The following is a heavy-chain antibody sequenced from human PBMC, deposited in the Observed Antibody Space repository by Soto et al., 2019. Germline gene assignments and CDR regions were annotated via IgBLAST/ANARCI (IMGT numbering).Heavy chain of an antibody. J-gene: IGHJ4*02. Sequence: SETLSLTCTVSGGSVNSDSYYWSWIRQPPGKGLEWIGYIYYTGSTNYNPSLKSRVTISLDTSRNQFSLKLSSVTAAETAVFYCAREYANSPEAFDYWGQGALVTVSS. V-gene: IGHV4-61*01. D-gene: IGHD2-2*01. CDR2: IYYTGST. CDR1: GGSVNSDSYY. CDR3: AREYANSPEAFDY.